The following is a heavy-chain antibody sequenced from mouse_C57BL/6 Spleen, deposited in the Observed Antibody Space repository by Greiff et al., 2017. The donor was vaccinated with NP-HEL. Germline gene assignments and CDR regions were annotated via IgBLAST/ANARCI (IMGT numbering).Heavy chain of an antibody. V-gene: IGHV1-31*01. D-gene: IGHD1-2*01. J-gene: IGHJ1*03. Sequence: VQLKESGPELVKPGASVKISCKASGYSFTGYYMHWVKQSHGNILDWIGYIYPYNGVSSYNQKFKGKATLTVDKSSSTAYMELRSLTSEDSAVYYCARWITTAAGYFDVWGTGTTVTVSS. CDR3: ARWITTAAGYFDV. CDR2: IYPYNGVS. CDR1: GYSFTGYY.